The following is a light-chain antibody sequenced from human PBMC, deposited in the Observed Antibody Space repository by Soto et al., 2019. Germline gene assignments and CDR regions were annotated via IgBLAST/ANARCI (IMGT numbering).Light chain of an antibody. CDR3: QQYDNLVT. CDR2: DAS. CDR1: QDISNY. J-gene: IGKJ1*01. V-gene: IGKV1-33*01. Sequence: DIPTDPPPVSLSGSFGDRVCHHCQASQDISNYLNWYQQKPGKAPNLVIYDASILKPGVPSRFSGGGSGTDFTFTISSLQPEDVATYYCQQYDNLVTFGQGTKVDIK.